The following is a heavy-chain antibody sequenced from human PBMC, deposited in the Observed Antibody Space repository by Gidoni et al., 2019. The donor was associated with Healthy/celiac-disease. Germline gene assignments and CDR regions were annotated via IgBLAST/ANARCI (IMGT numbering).Heavy chain of an antibody. V-gene: IGHV3-9*01. D-gene: IGHD2-15*01. J-gene: IGHJ6*03. CDR3: AKAAVAGYYYYYMDV. CDR2: ISWNSGSI. CDR1: GFTFADYA. Sequence: EVQLVESGGGLVQPGRSLRLSCAASGFTFADYAMHWVRQAPGKGLEWVSGISWNSGSIGYADSVKGRFTISRDNAKNSLYLQMNSLRAEDTALYYCAKAAVAGYYYYYMDVWGKGTTVTVSS.